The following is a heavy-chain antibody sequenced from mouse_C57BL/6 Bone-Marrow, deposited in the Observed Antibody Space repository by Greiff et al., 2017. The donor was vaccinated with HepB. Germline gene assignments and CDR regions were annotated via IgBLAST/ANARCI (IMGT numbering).Heavy chain of an antibody. CDR1: GYTFTSYW. J-gene: IGHJ3*01. V-gene: IGHV1-61*01. CDR3: ASGYYGSSLFAY. Sequence: QVQLQQPGAELVRPGSSVKLSCKASGYTFTSYWMDWVKQRPGQGLEWIGNIYSSDSETHYNQKFKDKATLTVDKSSSTAYMQLSNLTSEDSAVYYCASGYYGSSLFAYWGQGTRVTVSA. CDR2: IYSSDSET. D-gene: IGHD1-1*01.